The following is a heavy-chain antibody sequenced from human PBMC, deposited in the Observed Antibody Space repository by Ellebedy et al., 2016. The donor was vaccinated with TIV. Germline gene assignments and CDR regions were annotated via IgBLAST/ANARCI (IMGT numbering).Heavy chain of an antibody. CDR3: AKDAEQWPSICDY. D-gene: IGHD6-19*01. V-gene: IGHV3-23*01. J-gene: IGHJ4*02. CDR2: ISNSGGST. Sequence: GESLKISXAASGFTFSSHVMNWVRQAPGKGLEWVSGISNSGGSTYYADSVEGRFTISRDNSKNTVYLQMNTLRAEDTAVYYCAKDAEQWPSICDYWGQGALVTVSS. CDR1: GFTFSSHV.